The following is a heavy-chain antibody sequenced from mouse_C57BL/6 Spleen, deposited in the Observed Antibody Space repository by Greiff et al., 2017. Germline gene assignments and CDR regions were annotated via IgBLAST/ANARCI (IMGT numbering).Heavy chain of an antibody. CDR3: ARRMGRPITTVVASDAMDY. CDR2: IWSGGST. CDR1: GFSLTSYG. J-gene: IGHJ4*01. V-gene: IGHV2-2*01. D-gene: IGHD1-1*01. Sequence: VMLVESGPGLVQPSQSLSITCTVSGFSLTSYGVHWVRQSPGKGLEWLGVIWSGGSTDYNAAFISRLSISKDNSKSQVFFKMNSLQADDTAIYYCARRMGRPITTVVASDAMDYWGQGTSVTVSS.